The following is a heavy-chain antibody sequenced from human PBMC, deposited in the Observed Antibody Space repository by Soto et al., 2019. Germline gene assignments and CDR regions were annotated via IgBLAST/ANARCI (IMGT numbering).Heavy chain of an antibody. V-gene: IGHV1-69*13. CDR2: IIPIFGTA. CDR3: ARDAHYYVSSGSPSPLDY. CDR1: GGTFSSYA. J-gene: IGHJ4*02. Sequence: SVKVSCKASGGTFSSYAISWVRQAPGQGLEWMGGIIPIFGTANYAQKFQGRVTITADESTGTAYMELSSLRSEDTAVYYCARDAHYYVSSGSPSPLDYWGQGTLVTVSS. D-gene: IGHD3-22*01.